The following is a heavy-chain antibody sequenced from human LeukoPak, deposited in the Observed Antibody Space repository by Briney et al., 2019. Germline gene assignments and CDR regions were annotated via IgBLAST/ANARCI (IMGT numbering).Heavy chain of an antibody. CDR3: AKGTDISGRQNFDF. Sequence: GGSLRLSCEASGFTFSSYAMHWVRQAPGKGLEWVSSISASGSATFYAESLNGRFTISRDNAKKTFILQMKSLRPGDTALYYYAKGTDISGRQNFDFWGLGTLVTVSS. V-gene: IGHV3-23*01. CDR1: GFTFSSYA. CDR2: ISASGSAT. D-gene: IGHD6-19*01. J-gene: IGHJ4*02.